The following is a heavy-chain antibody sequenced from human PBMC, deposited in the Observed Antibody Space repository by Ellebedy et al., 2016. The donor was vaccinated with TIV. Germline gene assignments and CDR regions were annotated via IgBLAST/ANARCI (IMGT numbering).Heavy chain of an antibody. CDR1: GFTFSNYG. J-gene: IGHJ4*02. D-gene: IGHD2-15*01. CDR3: AKKGYCTDGSCPRDLFYFNY. CDR2: ITASGVIT. Sequence: GGSLRLXXAASGFTFSNYGMTWVRQAPGKGLDWVSGITASGVITKYADSVKGRFTISRDNSKNTLYLHMNSLRAEDTAVYYCAKKGYCTDGSCPRDLFYFNYWGQGPLVTVSS. V-gene: IGHV3-23*01.